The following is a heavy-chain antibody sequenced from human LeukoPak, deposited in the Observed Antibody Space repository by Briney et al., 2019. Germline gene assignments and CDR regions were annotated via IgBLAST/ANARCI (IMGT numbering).Heavy chain of an antibody. V-gene: IGHV1-8*02. Sequence: ASVKVSCKASGYTFTSYGISWVRQATGQGLEWMGWMNPNSGNTGYAQKFQGRVTMTRNTSISTAYMELSSLRSEDTAVYYCARGGSGLGGFLEWSYHYYYYGMDVWGQGTTVTVSS. J-gene: IGHJ6*02. D-gene: IGHD3-3*01. CDR2: MNPNSGNT. CDR1: GYTFTSYG. CDR3: ARGGSGLGGFLEWSYHYYYYGMDV.